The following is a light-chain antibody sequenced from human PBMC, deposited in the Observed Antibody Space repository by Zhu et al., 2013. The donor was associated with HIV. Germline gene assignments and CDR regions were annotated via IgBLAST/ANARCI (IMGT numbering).Light chain of an antibody. Sequence: EIVLTQSPGTLSLSPGQRATLSCRASQRVSDNYLAWYQHKLGQAPRLLIYGASTRATGIPDRFTGSGSETDFTLTINSLQSEDFAVYYCQQYNNWPRTFGQGTKVEIK. CDR1: QRVSDNY. V-gene: IGKV3D-15*01. J-gene: IGKJ1*01. CDR3: QQYNNWPRT. CDR2: GAS.